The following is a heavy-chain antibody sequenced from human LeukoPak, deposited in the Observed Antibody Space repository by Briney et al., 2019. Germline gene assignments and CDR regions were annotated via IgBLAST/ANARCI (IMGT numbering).Heavy chain of an antibody. D-gene: IGHD3-9*01. CDR2: ISSNGGST. J-gene: IGHJ4*02. CDR3: VKGRYYDILTGYAFDC. Sequence: GGSLRLSCSASGFTFSNYAMHWVRQAPGKGLEYVSSISSNGGSTYYADSVKGRFTISRDNSKNTLYLQMSSLRAEDTAVYYCVKGRYYDILTGYAFDCWGQGTLVTVSS. CDR1: GFTFSNYA. V-gene: IGHV3-64D*06.